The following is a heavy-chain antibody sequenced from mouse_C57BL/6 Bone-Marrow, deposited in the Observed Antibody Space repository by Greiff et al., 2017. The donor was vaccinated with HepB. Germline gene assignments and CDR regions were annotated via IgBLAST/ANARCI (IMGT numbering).Heavy chain of an antibody. D-gene: IGHD2-1*01. J-gene: IGHJ1*03. CDR1: GFTFSDYY. CDR3: ARRNYGNSYWYFDV. CDR2: ISNGGGST. V-gene: IGHV5-12*01. Sequence: DVMLVESGGGLVQPGGSLKLSCAASGFTFSDYYMYWVRQTPEKRLEWVAYISNGGGSTYYPDTVKGRFTISRDNAKNTLYLQMSRLKSEDTAMYYCARRNYGNSYWYFDVWGTGTTVTVSS.